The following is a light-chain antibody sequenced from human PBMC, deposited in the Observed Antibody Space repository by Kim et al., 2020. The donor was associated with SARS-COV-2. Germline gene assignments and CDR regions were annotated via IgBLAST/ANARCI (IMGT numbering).Light chain of an antibody. V-gene: IGLV4-69*01. J-gene: IGLJ3*02. Sequence: AYVKLTWTLSGGHSTNAIAWHQQQPEKGPRYLMKLNSDGSHSKGDGIPDRFSGSTSGAERYLTISSLQSEDEADYYCQTWGTGIWVFGGGTKLSVL. CDR2: LNSDGSH. CDR1: GGHSTNA. CDR3: QTWGTGIWV.